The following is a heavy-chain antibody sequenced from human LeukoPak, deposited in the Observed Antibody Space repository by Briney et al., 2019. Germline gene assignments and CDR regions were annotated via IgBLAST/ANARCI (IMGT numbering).Heavy chain of an antibody. CDR2: INPSGGST. CDR1: GYTFTSYG. Sequence: ASVKVSCKASGYTFTSYGISWVRQAPGQGLGWMGIINPSGGSTSYAQKFQGRVTMTRDTSTSTVYMELSSLRSEDTAVYYCAREVRDGLQLGAFDIWGQGTMVTVSS. CDR3: AREVRDGLQLGAFDI. D-gene: IGHD5-24*01. V-gene: IGHV1-46*01. J-gene: IGHJ3*02.